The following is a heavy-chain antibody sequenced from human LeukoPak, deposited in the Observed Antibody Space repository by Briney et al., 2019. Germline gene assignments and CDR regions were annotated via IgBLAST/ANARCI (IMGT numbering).Heavy chain of an antibody. Sequence: ASVKVSCKVSGYSLSELSMHWVRQAPGQGLEWMGIINPSGGSTSYAQKFQGRVTMTRDMSTSTVYMELSSLRSEDTAVYYCARGGLIVGATRGDYYYYMDVWGKGTTVTVSS. CDR2: INPSGGST. V-gene: IGHV1-46*01. D-gene: IGHD1-26*01. CDR1: GYSLSELS. CDR3: ARGGLIVGATRGDYYYYMDV. J-gene: IGHJ6*03.